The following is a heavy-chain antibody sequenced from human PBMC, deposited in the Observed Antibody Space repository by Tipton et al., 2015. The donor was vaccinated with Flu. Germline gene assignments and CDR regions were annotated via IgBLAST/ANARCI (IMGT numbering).Heavy chain of an antibody. CDR1: GFTFSNYA. V-gene: IGHV3-30*04. CDR3: ARDPIVGVVVPLPDPYWSDSWFAP. J-gene: IGHJ5*02. D-gene: IGHD2-15*01. Sequence: SLRLSCAASGFTFSNYAMHWVRQAPGKGLEWLAVISHDGRNNHYADSVKGRFTISRDNLKNIMFLQVSSLRDDDSAVYYCARDPIVGVVVPLPDPYWSDSWFAPWGLGTLVTVSS. CDR2: ISHDGRNN.